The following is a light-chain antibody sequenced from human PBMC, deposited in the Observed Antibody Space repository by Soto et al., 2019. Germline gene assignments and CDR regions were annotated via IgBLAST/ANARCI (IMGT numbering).Light chain of an antibody. CDR1: QSISSSY. Sequence: EIVLTQSPGTLSLSPGKRATLSCRASQSISSSYLAWYQQRPGQAPRLLIYGASSRATGIPDRFSGSGSGTDFTLTISRLEPEDFAVYYCQQRSNSAITFGQGTRLEIK. CDR3: QQRSNSAIT. V-gene: IGKV3D-20*02. J-gene: IGKJ5*01. CDR2: GAS.